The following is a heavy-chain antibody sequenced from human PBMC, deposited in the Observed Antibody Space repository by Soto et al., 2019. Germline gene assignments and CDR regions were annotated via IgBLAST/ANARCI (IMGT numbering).Heavy chain of an antibody. V-gene: IGHV1-2*04. CDR3: ARSYYDSSGYYYFDY. Sequence: GASVKVSCKASGYTFTAYYMHWVRQAPGQGLEWMGWINPSSGGTNNEQKFQGWVIMTRDTSISTAYMELSSLRSEDTAVYYCARSYYDSSGYYYFDYWGQGTLVTVSS. D-gene: IGHD3-22*01. CDR2: INPSSGGT. CDR1: GYTFTAYY. J-gene: IGHJ4*02.